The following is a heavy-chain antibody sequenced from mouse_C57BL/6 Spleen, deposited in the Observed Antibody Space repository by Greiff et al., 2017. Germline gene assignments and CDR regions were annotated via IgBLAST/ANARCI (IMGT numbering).Heavy chain of an antibody. D-gene: IGHD1-1*01. J-gene: IGHJ4*01. CDR3: ARFPPYYGSSYGAMDY. CDR1: GYTFTSYW. V-gene: IGHV1-53*01. Sequence: VQLQQPGTELVKPGASVKLSCKASGYTFTSYWMHWVKQRPGQGLEWIGNINPSNGGTNYNEKFKSKATLTVDKSSSTAYMQLSSLTSEDSAVYYCARFPPYYGSSYGAMDYWGQGTSVTVSS. CDR2: INPSNGGT.